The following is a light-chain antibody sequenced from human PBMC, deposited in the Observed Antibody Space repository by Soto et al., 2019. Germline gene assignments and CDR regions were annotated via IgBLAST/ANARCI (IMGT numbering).Light chain of an antibody. Sequence: DIPLTQSPSFLSASVGDRVSITCRASQGIRSYLAWYQQKPGKAPKLLIYAASTLQSGVPSRFSGSASGTELTLTISSLQPEDFAAYYCQQLNDYPLTFGGGTKVEIK. CDR3: QQLNDYPLT. J-gene: IGKJ4*01. CDR1: QGIRSY. CDR2: AAS. V-gene: IGKV1-9*01.